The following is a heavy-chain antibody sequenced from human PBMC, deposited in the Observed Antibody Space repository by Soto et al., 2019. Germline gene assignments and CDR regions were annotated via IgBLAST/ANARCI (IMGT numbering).Heavy chain of an antibody. Sequence: QVQLVESGGGVVKPGRSLRLSCAASGFTFSDYALHWVRQAPGKGLEWVAVISYDGRNKYYTDSVRGRFTISRDISKGTLYLQMNSLRPEDTAVYYCAKSNRGAYDTPDFWGQGTLVTVSP. CDR1: GFTFSDYA. V-gene: IGHV3-30*18. J-gene: IGHJ4*02. CDR3: AKSNRGAYDTPDF. CDR2: ISYDGRNK. D-gene: IGHD3-22*01.